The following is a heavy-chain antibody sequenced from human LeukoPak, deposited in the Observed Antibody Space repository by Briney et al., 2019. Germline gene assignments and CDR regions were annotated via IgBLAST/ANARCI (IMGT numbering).Heavy chain of an antibody. CDR1: GFTFSSYG. D-gene: IGHD1-26*01. CDR3: AKEGRSFSGSYLSYFDY. J-gene: IGHJ4*02. Sequence: GGSLRLSCAASGFTFSSYGMHWVRQAPGKGLEWVAVISYDGSNKYYADSVKGRFTISRDNSKNTLYLQMNSLRAEDTAVYYCAKEGRSFSGSYLSYFDYWGQGTLVTVSS. CDR2: ISYDGSNK. V-gene: IGHV3-30*18.